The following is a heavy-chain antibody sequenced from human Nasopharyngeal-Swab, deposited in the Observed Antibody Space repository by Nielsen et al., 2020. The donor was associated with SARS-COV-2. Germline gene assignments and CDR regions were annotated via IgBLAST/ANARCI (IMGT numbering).Heavy chain of an antibody. V-gene: IGHV3-30-3*01. CDR3: ARGGGYVDAFDI. CDR2: ISYDGSNK. CDR1: GFTFSSYA. Sequence: GESLKISCAASGFTFSSYAMHWVRQAPGKGLEWVAVISYDGSNKYYADSVKGRFTISRDNSKNTLSLQMNSLRAEDTAVYYCARGGGYVDAFDIWGQGTMVTVSS. J-gene: IGHJ3*02. D-gene: IGHD3-16*01.